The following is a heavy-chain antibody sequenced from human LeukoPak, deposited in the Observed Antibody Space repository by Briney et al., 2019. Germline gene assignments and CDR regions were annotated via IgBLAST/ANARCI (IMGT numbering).Heavy chain of an antibody. CDR2: ISSSSSYI. Sequence: GGSLRLSCAASGFTFSSYSMNWVRQAPGKGLEWVSSISSSSSYIYYADSVKGQFTISRDNAKNSLYLQMNSLRAEDTAVYYCARDQGNYGDPRYFDYWGQGTLVTVSS. CDR3: ARDQGNYGDPRYFDY. V-gene: IGHV3-21*01. D-gene: IGHD4-17*01. J-gene: IGHJ4*02. CDR1: GFTFSSYS.